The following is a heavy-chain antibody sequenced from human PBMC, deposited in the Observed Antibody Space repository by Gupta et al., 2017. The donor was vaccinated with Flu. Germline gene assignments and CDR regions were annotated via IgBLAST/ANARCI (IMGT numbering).Heavy chain of an antibody. CDR3: VTGGSRYCSGVSCYSGAN. Sequence: EVQLVESGGGLVQPGGSLRLSCAASGFSFGDYWMHWVRQAPGKGPMWVSRINDDGSHTDYANFVAGRFTISRDNARNTLYLHLNSLRAEDTAFYYCVTGGSRYCSGVSCYSGANWGQGTLVTVSS. CDR2: INDDGSHT. V-gene: IGHV3-74*01. J-gene: IGHJ4*02. D-gene: IGHD2-15*01. CDR1: GFSFGDYW.